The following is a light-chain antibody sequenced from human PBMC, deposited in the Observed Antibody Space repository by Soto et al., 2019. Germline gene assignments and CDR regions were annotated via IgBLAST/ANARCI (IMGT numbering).Light chain of an antibody. CDR1: QSVSNNY. CDR3: QVRTNWSIA. CDR2: GAS. J-gene: IGKJ5*01. V-gene: IGKV3-11*01. Sequence: ERSTLSCRASQSVSNNYLAWYQQKPGQAPRLLIYGASNRATGIPARFSGTGSGTDFTLTINNLEPEDFAVYYCQVRTNWSIAFGRGTRLEIK.